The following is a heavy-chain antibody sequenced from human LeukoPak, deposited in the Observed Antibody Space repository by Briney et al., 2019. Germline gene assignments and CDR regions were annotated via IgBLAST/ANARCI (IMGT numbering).Heavy chain of an antibody. V-gene: IGHV4-59*12. J-gene: IGHJ4*02. D-gene: IGHD1-14*01. CDR1: GDSISGYY. CDR2: IYYSGSA. Sequence: PSETLSLTCTVSGDSISGYYWSWIRQPPGRGLEGIGYIYYSGSATYNPSLKSRVTISVDTSKNQFSLKLSSVTAADTAVYYCARGTGSAEYYFDYWGQGTLVTVSS. CDR3: ARGTGSAEYYFDY.